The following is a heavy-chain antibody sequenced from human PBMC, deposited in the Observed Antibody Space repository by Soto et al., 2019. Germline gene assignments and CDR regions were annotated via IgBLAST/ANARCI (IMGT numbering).Heavy chain of an antibody. Sequence: EVQLVESGGGLVQAGGSLRLSCVASGFTFSTFCMHWVRQAPGQGLVCVSRITHHGSSTNYADSAKGRITISRDNAKNTVDLQLNSLRAEDTAVYYCARSPRYSFATSDDLDSWGQGTLVTVSS. V-gene: IGHV3-74*01. J-gene: IGHJ4*02. CDR2: ITHHGSST. D-gene: IGHD5-18*01. CDR3: ARSPRYSFATSDDLDS. CDR1: GFTFSTFC.